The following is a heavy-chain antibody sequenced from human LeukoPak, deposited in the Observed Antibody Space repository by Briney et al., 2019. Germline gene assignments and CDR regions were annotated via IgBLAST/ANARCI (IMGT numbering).Heavy chain of an antibody. J-gene: IGHJ3*02. Sequence: GGSLRLSCAASGFTFSSYGMRWVRQAPGKGLEWVAFIRFDGSNKYYADSVKGRFTISRDNSKNTLYLQMNRLRAEDTAVYYCANSWMEWLSEDAFDIWGQGTMVTVSS. CDR1: GFTFSSYG. D-gene: IGHD3-3*01. CDR2: IRFDGSNK. V-gene: IGHV3-30*02. CDR3: ANSWMEWLSEDAFDI.